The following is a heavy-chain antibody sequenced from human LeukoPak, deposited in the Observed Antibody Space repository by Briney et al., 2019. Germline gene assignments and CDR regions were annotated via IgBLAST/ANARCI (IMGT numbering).Heavy chain of an antibody. CDR2: ISSNGGST. D-gene: IGHD6-13*01. V-gene: IGHV3-64*01. CDR1: GFTFSSYA. CDR3: AKDKYSSSYYFFDY. Sequence: GGSLRLPCAASGFTFSSYAMHWVRQAPGKGLEYVSAISSNGGSTYYANSVKGRFTISRDNSKNTLYLQMNSLRAEDTAVCYCAKDKYSSSYYFFDYWGQGTLVSVSS. J-gene: IGHJ4*02.